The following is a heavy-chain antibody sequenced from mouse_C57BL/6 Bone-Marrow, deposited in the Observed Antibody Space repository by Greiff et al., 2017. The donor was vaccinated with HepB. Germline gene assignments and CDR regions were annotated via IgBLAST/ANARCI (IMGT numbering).Heavy chain of an antibody. CDR1: GFTFNTYA. Sequence: EVHLVESGGGLVQPQGSLKLSCAASGFTFNTYAMHWVRQAPGKGLEWVARIRSKSSNYATYYADSVKDRFTISRDDSQSMLYLQMNNLKTEDTAMYYCVRNYYGSSYHWYFDVWGTGPTVTVSS. CDR3: VRNYYGSSYHWYFDV. J-gene: IGHJ1*03. V-gene: IGHV10-3*01. D-gene: IGHD1-1*01. CDR2: IRSKSSNYAT.